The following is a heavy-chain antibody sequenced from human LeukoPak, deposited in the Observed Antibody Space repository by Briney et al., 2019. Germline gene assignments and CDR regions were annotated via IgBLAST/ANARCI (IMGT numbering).Heavy chain of an antibody. CDR1: GGSISSYY. CDR2: IYYSGST. J-gene: IGHJ6*03. D-gene: IGHD1-14*01. CDR3: ARSRYYYYYHMDV. V-gene: IGHV4-59*01. Sequence: SETLSLTCTVSGGSISSYYWSWIRQPPEKGLEWIGYIYYSGSTNYNPSLKSRVTISVDTSKNQFSLKLSSVTAADTAVYYCARSRYYYYYHMDVWGKGTTVTVSS.